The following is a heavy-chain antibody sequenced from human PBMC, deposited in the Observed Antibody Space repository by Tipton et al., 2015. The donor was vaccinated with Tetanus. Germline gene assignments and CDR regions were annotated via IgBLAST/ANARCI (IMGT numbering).Heavy chain of an antibody. Sequence: TLSLTCAVYGGSFSVYYWSWIRQPPGKGLEWIGEINHSRNINNNPSLKSRVTISIDTSKNQFSLKVGSVTAADTALYYCARRNTHADAFDFWGQGTMVTVSS. CDR2: INHSRNI. D-gene: IGHD4-11*01. CDR3: ARRNTHADAFDF. J-gene: IGHJ3*01. CDR1: GGSFSVYY. V-gene: IGHV4-34*01.